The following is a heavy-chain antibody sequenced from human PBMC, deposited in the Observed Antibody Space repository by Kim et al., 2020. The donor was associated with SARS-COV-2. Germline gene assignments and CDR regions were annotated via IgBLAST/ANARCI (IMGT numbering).Heavy chain of an antibody. D-gene: IGHD1-7*01. V-gene: IGHV4-39*01. J-gene: IGHJ5*02. Sequence: SETLSLTCTVSGGSINTNSYYWAWIRQPPGKGLEWIGSVFYSGITYYNPSLKSRVTISIDTPENQFSMELHSVTAADTAVYYCARSNYKFDSWFDPWGQGTLVTVSS. CDR1: GGSINTNSYY. CDR2: VFYSGIT. CDR3: ARSNYKFDSWFDP.